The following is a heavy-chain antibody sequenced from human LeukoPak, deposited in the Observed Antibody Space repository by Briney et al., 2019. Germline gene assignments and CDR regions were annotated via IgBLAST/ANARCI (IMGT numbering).Heavy chain of an antibody. CDR2: IYYSGST. CDR1: GGSISSYY. CDR3: ARLRRYCSSTSCSFYFDY. D-gene: IGHD2-2*01. J-gene: IGHJ4*02. V-gene: IGHV4-59*08. Sequence: SETLSLTCTVSGGSISSYYWSWIRQPPGKGLERIGYIYYSGSTNYNPSLKSRVTISVDTSKNQLSLKLSSVTAADTAVYYCARLRRYCSSTSCSFYFDYWGQGTLVTVSS.